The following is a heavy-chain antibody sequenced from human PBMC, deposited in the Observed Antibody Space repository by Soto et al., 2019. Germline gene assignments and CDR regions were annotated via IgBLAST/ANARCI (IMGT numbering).Heavy chain of an antibody. D-gene: IGHD2-21*02. CDR3: ARDERYGGNSPHYYYGMDV. J-gene: IGHJ6*02. CDR2: IYSGGST. Sequence: PGGSLRLSCAASGFTVSSNYMSWVRQAPGKGLEWVSVIYSGGSTYYADSVKGRFTISRHNSKNTLYLQMNSLRAEDTAVYYCARDERYGGNSPHYYYGMDVWGQGTTVTVSS. CDR1: GFTVSSNY. V-gene: IGHV3-53*04.